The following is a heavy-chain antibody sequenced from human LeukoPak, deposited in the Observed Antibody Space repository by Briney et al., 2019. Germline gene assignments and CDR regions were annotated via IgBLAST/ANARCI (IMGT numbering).Heavy chain of an antibody. CDR1: GFNFANHA. CDR3: VREDTPATANY. CDR2: ISGGGDIT. V-gene: IGHV3-23*01. D-gene: IGHD2-21*02. J-gene: IGHJ4*02. Sequence: QPGGSLRLSCAASGFNFANHAMSWVRQTAGKGLEWVSAISGGGDITYYADSVKGRFTNSRDNSKDTLFLQMHSLRPGDTAVYYCVREDTPATANYWGQGTLVTISS.